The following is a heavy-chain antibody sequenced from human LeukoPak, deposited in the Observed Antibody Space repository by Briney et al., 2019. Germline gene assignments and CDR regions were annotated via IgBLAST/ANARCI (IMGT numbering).Heavy chain of an antibody. CDR2: ISGSGGNT. CDR1: GFTFSSYA. D-gene: IGHD1-14*01. CDR3: AKVGEGNGRIPARNKYYFDY. Sequence: PGGSLRLSCAASGFTFSSYAMSWVRQAPGKGLEWVSAISGSGGNTYYAASVKGRFTISRNNSKNPLYLQMNSLRAEDTAVYYCAKVGEGNGRIPARNKYYFDYWGQGTLVTVSS. V-gene: IGHV3-23*01. J-gene: IGHJ4*02.